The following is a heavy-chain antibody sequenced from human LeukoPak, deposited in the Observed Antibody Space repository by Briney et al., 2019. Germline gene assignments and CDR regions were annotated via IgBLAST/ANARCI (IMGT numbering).Heavy chain of an antibody. CDR1: GASFNSYY. Sequence: SETLSLTCAVYGASFNSYYWNWIRQTPGKGLEWIGEITHRGSANYNPSLKSRVTISVDMSKNQFSLRLSSVTAADTAIYYCARAPFWTISARPLDYWGQGTLVTVSS. CDR2: ITHRGSA. CDR3: ARAPFWTISARPLDY. V-gene: IGHV4-34*01. J-gene: IGHJ4*02. D-gene: IGHD3/OR15-3a*01.